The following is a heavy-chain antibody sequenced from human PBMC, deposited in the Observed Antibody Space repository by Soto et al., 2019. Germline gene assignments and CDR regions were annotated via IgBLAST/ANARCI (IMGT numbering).Heavy chain of an antibody. CDR1: GGSVSSGSYY. D-gene: IGHD3-16*02. CDR2: IYYSGST. CDR3: ASFFPRFGLRLGELSPHY. J-gene: IGHJ4*02. Sequence: SSETLSLTCTVSGGSVSSGSYYWSWIRQPPGKGLEWIGYIYYSGSTNYNPSLKSRVTISVDTSKNQFSLKLSSVTAADTAVYYCASFFPRFGLRLGELSPHYWGQGTLVTVSS. V-gene: IGHV4-61*01.